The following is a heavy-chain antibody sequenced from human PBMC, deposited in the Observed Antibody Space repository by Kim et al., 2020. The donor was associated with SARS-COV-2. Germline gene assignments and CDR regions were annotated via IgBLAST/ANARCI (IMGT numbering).Heavy chain of an antibody. CDR2: INPNSGGT. CDR1: GYTFTGYY. J-gene: IGHJ3*02. V-gene: IGHV1-2*02. D-gene: IGHD6-6*01. Sequence: ASVKVSCKASGYTFTGYYMHWVRQAPGQGLEWMGWINPNSGGTNYAQKFQGRVTMTRDTSISTAYMELSRLRSDDTAVYYCARKLGEYTSSADAFDIWGQGTMVTVSS. CDR3: ARKLGEYTSSADAFDI.